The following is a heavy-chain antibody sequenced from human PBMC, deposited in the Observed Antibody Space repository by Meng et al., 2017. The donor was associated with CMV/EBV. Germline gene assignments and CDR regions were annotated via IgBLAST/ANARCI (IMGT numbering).Heavy chain of an antibody. Sequence: QFTLKGSGPTLWNTTQTLKLTCTFSGFSLMTGGVGVGWIRQPPGKALEWLALIYWDDDKRYSPSLKSRLTITKDTSKNQVVLTMTNMDPVDTATYYCARIAAAGRFDYWGQGTLVTVSS. CDR3: ARIAAAGRFDY. CDR2: IYWDDDK. J-gene: IGHJ4*02. CDR1: GFSLMTGGVG. D-gene: IGHD6-13*01. V-gene: IGHV2-5*02.